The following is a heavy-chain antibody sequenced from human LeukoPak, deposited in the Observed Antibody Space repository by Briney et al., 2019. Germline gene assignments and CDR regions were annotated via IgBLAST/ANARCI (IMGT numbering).Heavy chain of an antibody. Sequence: PSETLSLTCTVSGGSISSSSVYWGWIRQPPGKGLEWIATISYSGSTTSYNPSLKSRVTISVDTSKNQFSLKLSSVTAADTAVYYCARHPIRRGYSYGKANWFDPWGQGTLVTVSS. CDR2: ISYSGSTT. CDR3: ARHPIRRGYSYGKANWFDP. J-gene: IGHJ5*02. CDR1: GGSISSSSVY. D-gene: IGHD5-18*01. V-gene: IGHV4-39*01.